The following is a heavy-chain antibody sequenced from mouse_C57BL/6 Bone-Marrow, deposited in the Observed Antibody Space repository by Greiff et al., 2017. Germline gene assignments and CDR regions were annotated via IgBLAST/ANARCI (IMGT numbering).Heavy chain of an antibody. D-gene: IGHD2-4*01. CDR1: GFNIKDDY. CDR2: IDPENGDT. CDR3: TTPYDYDDPRGFAY. Sequence: VHVKQSGAELVRPGASVKLSCTASGFNIKDDYMHWVKQRPEQGLEWIGWIDPENGDTEYASKFQGKATITADTSSNTAYLQLSSLTSEDTAVYYCTTPYDYDDPRGFAYWGQGTLVTVSA. J-gene: IGHJ3*01. V-gene: IGHV14-4*01.